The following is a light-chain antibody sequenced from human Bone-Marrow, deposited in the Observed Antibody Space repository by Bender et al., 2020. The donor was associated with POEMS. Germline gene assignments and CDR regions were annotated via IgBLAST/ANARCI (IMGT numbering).Light chain of an antibody. CDR2: DDT. CDR1: NLGSKR. J-gene: IGLJ3*02. CDR3: HVWYSRRDQGV. V-gene: IGLV3-21*03. Sequence: SYVLTQPPSVSVAPGNTATISCGGNNLGSKRVNWYQQKPGQAPVLVLYDDTGRPSGIPERFSGSNSGNTATLSISRVEGEDEADYYCHVWYSRRDQGVFGGGTQVTVL.